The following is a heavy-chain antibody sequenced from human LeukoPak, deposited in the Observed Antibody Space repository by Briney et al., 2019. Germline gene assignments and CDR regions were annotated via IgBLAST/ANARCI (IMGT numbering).Heavy chain of an antibody. CDR1: GFTFDDYA. Sequence: GGSLRLSCAASGFTFDDYAMHWVRQAPGKGLEWVSGISWNSGSIGYADSVKGRFTISRDNAKNSLYLQMNSLRAEDTALYYCAKDGHGDGPMDVWGQGTTVTVSS. V-gene: IGHV3-9*01. J-gene: IGHJ6*02. D-gene: IGHD4-17*01. CDR3: AKDGHGDGPMDV. CDR2: ISWNSGSI.